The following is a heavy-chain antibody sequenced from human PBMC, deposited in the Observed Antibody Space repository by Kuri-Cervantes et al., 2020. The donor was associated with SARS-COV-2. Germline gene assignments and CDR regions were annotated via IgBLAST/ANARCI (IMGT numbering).Heavy chain of an antibody. CDR2: IYYSGST. Sequence: LRLSCTVSGGSISSGGYYWSWIRQHPGKGLEWIGYIYYSGSTYYNPSLKSRVTISVDTSKNQFSLKLSSVTAADTAVYYCARAGVEDFWSGYYGMDVWGQGTTVTVSS. D-gene: IGHD3-3*01. CDR3: ARAGVEDFWSGYYGMDV. CDR1: GGSISSGGYY. J-gene: IGHJ6*02. V-gene: IGHV4-31*03.